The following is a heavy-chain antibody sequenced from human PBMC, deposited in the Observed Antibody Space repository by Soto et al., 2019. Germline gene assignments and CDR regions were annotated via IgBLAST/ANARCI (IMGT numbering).Heavy chain of an antibody. CDR2: INPNSGGT. J-gene: IGHJ5*02. Sequence: ASVKVSCKASGYTFTGYYMHWVRQAPGQGLEWMGWINPNSGGTNYAQKLQGRVTMTRDTSISTAYMELSRLRSDDTAVYYCAREGYSSTYNWFDPWGQGTLVTVSS. CDR3: AREGYSSTYNWFDP. V-gene: IGHV1-2*02. D-gene: IGHD6-13*01. CDR1: GYTFTGYY.